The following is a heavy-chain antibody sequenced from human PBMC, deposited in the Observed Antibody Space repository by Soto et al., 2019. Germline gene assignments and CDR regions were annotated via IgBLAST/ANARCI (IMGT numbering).Heavy chain of an antibody. Sequence: EVQLLESGGVSVLPGGSLRLSCAASGFTFTTYSLSWVHQAPGKGPEWVSGIVQDGSTKYADSVRGRFTISRDNSKNTVFLQMFSLRGEDTAVYYCAKDLRPDGVWDFDHWGQGTLVTVSS. D-gene: IGHD4-17*01. CDR3: AKDLRPDGVWDFDH. J-gene: IGHJ4*02. CDR2: IVQDGST. CDR1: GFTFTTYS. V-gene: IGHV3-23*01.